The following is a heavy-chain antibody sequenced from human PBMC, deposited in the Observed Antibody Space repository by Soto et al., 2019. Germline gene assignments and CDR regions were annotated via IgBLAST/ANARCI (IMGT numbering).Heavy chain of an antibody. Sequence: GGSLRLSCAASGFTFSSYSMNWVRQAPGKGLEWVSSISSSSSYIYYADSVKGRFTISTDNAKNSLYLQMNSLRAEDTAVYYCARDHRYDFWSGYYTPFDYWGQGTLVTVSS. V-gene: IGHV3-21*01. CDR1: GFTFSSYS. CDR2: ISSSSSYI. J-gene: IGHJ4*02. D-gene: IGHD3-3*01. CDR3: ARDHRYDFWSGYYTPFDY.